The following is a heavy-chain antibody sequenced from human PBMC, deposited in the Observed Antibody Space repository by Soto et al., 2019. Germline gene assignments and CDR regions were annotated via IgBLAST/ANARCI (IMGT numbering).Heavy chain of an antibody. Sequence: ASVKVSCKASGYTFTSYDINWVRQATGPGLEWMGWMNPNSGNTGYAQKFQGRVTMTRNTSISTAYMELSSLRSEDTAVYYCARREVLRYFDWLPPLDAFDIWGQGTMVTVSS. J-gene: IGHJ3*02. D-gene: IGHD3-9*01. V-gene: IGHV1-8*01. CDR3: ARREVLRYFDWLPPLDAFDI. CDR1: GYTFTSYD. CDR2: MNPNSGNT.